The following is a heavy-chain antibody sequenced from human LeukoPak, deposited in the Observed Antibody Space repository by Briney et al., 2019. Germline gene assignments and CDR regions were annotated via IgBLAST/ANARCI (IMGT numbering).Heavy chain of an antibody. D-gene: IGHD3-3*01. CDR2: INPSGGST. J-gene: IGHJ6*03. Sequence: ASVKVSCKASGGTFSSYAISWVRQAPGQGLEWMGIINPSGGSTSYAQKFQGRVTMTRDTSTSTVYMELSSLRSEDTAVYYCALSGYYIYYYMDVWGKGTTVTVSS. CDR1: GGTFSSYA. CDR3: ALSGYYIYYYMDV. V-gene: IGHV1-46*03.